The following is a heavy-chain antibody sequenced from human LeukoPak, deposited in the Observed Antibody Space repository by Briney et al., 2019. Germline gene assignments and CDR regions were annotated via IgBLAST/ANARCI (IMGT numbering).Heavy chain of an antibody. D-gene: IGHD6-6*01. V-gene: IGHV3-15*01. CDR2: IKSKTDGGTT. J-gene: IGHJ3*02. Sequence: GGSLRLSCAASGFTFNNGWMSRVRQAPGKGLEWVGRIKSKTDGGTTDYAAPVKGRFIILRDDSKNTLYLQMNSLKTEDTAVYYCTTVLEYSSSSDAFDIWGQGTVVTVSS. CDR3: TTVLEYSSSSDAFDI. CDR1: GFTFNNGW.